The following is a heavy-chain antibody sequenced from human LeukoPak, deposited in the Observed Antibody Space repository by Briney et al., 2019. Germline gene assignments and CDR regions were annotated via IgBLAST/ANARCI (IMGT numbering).Heavy chain of an antibody. CDR3: ARGTLYSGWSYYFDY. D-gene: IGHD6-19*01. CDR1: GGSISSSSYY. V-gene: IGHV4-39*07. J-gene: IGHJ4*02. CDR2: IYYSGST. Sequence: PSETLSLTCTVSGGSISSSSYYWGWIRQPPGKGREWIGRIYYSGSTYYNPSLKSRVTISVDTSKNQFSLKLSSVTAADTAMYYCARGTLYSGWSYYFDYWGQGSQVTVSS.